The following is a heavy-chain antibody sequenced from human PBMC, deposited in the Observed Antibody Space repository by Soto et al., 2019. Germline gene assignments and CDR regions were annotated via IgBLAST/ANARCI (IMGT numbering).Heavy chain of an antibody. Sequence: LRLSCAASGFTFSSYAMIWVRQAPGKGLEWVSAISGSGGSTYYADSVKGRFTISRDNSKNTLYLQMNSLRAEDTAVYYCAKDLLGFGEFHYGMDVWGQGTTVTVSS. J-gene: IGHJ6*02. V-gene: IGHV3-23*01. D-gene: IGHD3-10*01. CDR3: AKDLLGFGEFHYGMDV. CDR2: ISGSGGST. CDR1: GFTFSSYA.